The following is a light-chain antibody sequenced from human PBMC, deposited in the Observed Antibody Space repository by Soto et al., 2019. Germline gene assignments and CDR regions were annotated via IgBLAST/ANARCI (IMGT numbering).Light chain of an antibody. V-gene: IGKV3-20*01. CDR1: QSVSSNY. CDR3: QQSYSTLWT. J-gene: IGKJ1*01. CDR2: GAS. Sequence: ESVLTQSPGTLSLSPGERATLSCRATQSVSSNYLAWYQQKPGQAPRLLIYGASTRATGIPDRFSGSGSGTDFTLTISSLQPEDFATYYCQQSYSTLWTFGQGTKVDIK.